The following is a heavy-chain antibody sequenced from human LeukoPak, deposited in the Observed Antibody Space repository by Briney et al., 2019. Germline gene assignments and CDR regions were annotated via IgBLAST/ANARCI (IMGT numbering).Heavy chain of an antibody. D-gene: IGHD3-22*01. V-gene: IGHV3-74*01. Sequence: GGSLRLSCAASGFTFSSYWMHWVRQAPGKGLEWVSRVKNDGRNTAYADSVKGRFTISRDNAKNTLFLQMNSLRAEDTAVYYCVRDAYYDTTGYSYFFFDLWGQGTMVTVSS. J-gene: IGHJ3*01. CDR2: VKNDGRNT. CDR1: GFTFSSYW. CDR3: VRDAYYDTTGYSYFFFDL.